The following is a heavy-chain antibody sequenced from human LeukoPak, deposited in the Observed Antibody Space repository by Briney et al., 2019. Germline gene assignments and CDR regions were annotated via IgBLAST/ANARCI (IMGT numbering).Heavy chain of an antibody. Sequence: GASVKVSCKASGYTFTSYGISWVRQAPGQGLEWMGWISAYNGNTNYAQKLQGRVTMTTDTSTSTAYMELRSLRSDDTAVYYCARDVWVIGGYKPKSYYYYMDVWGKGTTVTVSS. CDR2: ISAYNGNT. D-gene: IGHD5-24*01. J-gene: IGHJ6*03. V-gene: IGHV1-18*01. CDR3: ARDVWVIGGYKPKSYYYYMDV. CDR1: GYTFTSYG.